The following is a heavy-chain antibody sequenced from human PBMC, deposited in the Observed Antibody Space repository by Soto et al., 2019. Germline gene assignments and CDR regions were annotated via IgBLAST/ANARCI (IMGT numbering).Heavy chain of an antibody. CDR1: GFTFSSYA. J-gene: IGHJ4*02. Sequence: EVQLLASGGGLVQPGGSLRLSCAASGFTFSSYAMSWVRQAPGKGLEWVSAISGSGVTTYYADSVKGRFTISRDNSKNTLYLQMNSLRAEDTAIYYCATDLRFGESSRGYWGQGTLVTVSS. D-gene: IGHD3-10*01. V-gene: IGHV3-23*01. CDR2: ISGSGVTT. CDR3: ATDLRFGESSRGY.